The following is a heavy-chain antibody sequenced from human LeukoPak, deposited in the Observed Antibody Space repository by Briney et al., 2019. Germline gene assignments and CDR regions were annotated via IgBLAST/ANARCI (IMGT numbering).Heavy chain of an antibody. D-gene: IGHD3-10*01. CDR1: GGSISSYY. J-gene: IGHJ5*02. CDR3: ARGGYYGSGNDFRFDP. V-gene: IGHV4-59*01. Sequence: SETLSLTCTVSGGSISSYYWSWIRQPPGKGLEWIGYIYYSEGTNYKPSLKSRVTISVDTSKNQFSLKLSSVTAADTAVYYCARGGYYGSGNDFRFDPWGQGTLVTVSS. CDR2: IYYSEGT.